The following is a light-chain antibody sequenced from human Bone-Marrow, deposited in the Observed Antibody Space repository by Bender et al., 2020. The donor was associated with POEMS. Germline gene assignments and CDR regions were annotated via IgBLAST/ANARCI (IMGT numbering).Light chain of an antibody. CDR2: QDS. Sequence: SYELTQPPSVSVSAGQTATITCSGDNLGDRYVSWYQQKPGQSPVLVIYQDSERPSGIPERFSGSSSGNTATLTIRGTQAVDEADYYCQAWDSNTFVLFGGGTKLAVL. V-gene: IGLV3-1*01. CDR3: QAWDSNTFVL. CDR1: NLGDRY. J-gene: IGLJ2*01.